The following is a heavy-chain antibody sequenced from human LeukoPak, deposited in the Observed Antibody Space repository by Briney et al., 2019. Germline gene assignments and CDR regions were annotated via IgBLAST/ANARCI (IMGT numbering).Heavy chain of an antibody. CDR1: GYSISSGYY. V-gene: IGHV4-38-2*02. Sequence: SETLSLTCTVSGYSISSGYYWSWIRRPPGKGLEWIGEINHSGSTNYNPSLKSRVTISVDTSKNQFSLKLSSVTAADTAVYYCARMRIAARRYYYYYMDVWGKGTTVTVSS. CDR3: ARMRIAARRYYYYYMDV. D-gene: IGHD6-6*01. J-gene: IGHJ6*03. CDR2: INHSGST.